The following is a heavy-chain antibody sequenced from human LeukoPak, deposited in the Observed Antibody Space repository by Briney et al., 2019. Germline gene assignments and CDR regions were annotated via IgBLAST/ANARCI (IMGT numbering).Heavy chain of an antibody. D-gene: IGHD6-6*01. Sequence: PSETLSLTCAVYGGSFSGYYWSWIRQPPGKGLEWIGEINHSGSTNYNPSLKSRVTISVDTSKNQFSLKLSSVTAADTAVYYCAINPEWRRLVRRNWFDPWGQGTLVTVSS. CDR1: GGSFSGYY. V-gene: IGHV4-34*01. J-gene: IGHJ5*02. CDR2: INHSGST. CDR3: AINPEWRRLVRRNWFDP.